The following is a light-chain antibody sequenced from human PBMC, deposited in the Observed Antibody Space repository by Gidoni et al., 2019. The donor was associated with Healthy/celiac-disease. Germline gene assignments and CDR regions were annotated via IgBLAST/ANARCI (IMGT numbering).Light chain of an antibody. CDR3: QQRSNWPLLT. Sequence: FVFPQSPATLSLSPGERATLSCSAGLSVSSYLAWYQQKPGPAPRLLIHDASNRATGGPARCSSSGCGTDFTLPISSIEPEDYAVYYYQQRSNWPLLTFGEGTKVEIK. CDR1: LSVSSY. CDR2: DAS. J-gene: IGKJ4*01. V-gene: IGKV3-11*01.